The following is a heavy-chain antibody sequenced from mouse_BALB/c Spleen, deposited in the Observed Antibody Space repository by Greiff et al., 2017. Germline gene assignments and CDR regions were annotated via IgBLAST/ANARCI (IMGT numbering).Heavy chain of an antibody. V-gene: IGHV5-9-4*01. CDR2: ISSGGSYT. CDR3: ARDSSGYVDAMDY. CDR1: GFTFSSYA. D-gene: IGHD3-1*01. J-gene: IGHJ4*01. Sequence: EVQVVESGGGLVKPGGSLKLSCAASGFTFSSYAMSWVRQSPEKRLEWVAEISSGGSYTYYPDTVTGRFTISRDNAKNTLYLEMSSLRSEDTAMYYGARDSSGYVDAMDYWGQGTSVTVSS.